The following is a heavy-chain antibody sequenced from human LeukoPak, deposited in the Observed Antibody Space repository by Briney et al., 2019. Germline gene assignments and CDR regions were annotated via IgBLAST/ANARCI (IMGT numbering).Heavy chain of an antibody. V-gene: IGHV3-9*01. J-gene: IGHJ2*01. CDR3: AKDAVAGSYWFFDL. Sequence: GGSLRLSCVASGFTFDDYAMHWVRQAPGKGPEWASGITWNSGTIDYADSVKGRFTISRDNAKNSLYLQMNSLKAEDTALYSCAKDAVAGSYWFFDLWGRGTLVTVSS. CDR1: GFTFDDYA. CDR2: ITWNSGTI. D-gene: IGHD6-19*01.